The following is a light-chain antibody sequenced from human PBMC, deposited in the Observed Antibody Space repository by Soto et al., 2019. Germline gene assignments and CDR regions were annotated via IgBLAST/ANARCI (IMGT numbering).Light chain of an antibody. Sequence: QSALTQPRSVSGSPGQSVTISCTGTSSDVGSYTYVSWYQQYPGKAPKLIIYDVSERPSGVPDRFSGSKSGNTASLTISGLQAEDEADYYCCSYTSSSSLGVFGGGTKVTVL. J-gene: IGLJ3*02. CDR3: CSYTSSSSLGV. CDR2: DVS. CDR1: SSDVGSYTY. V-gene: IGLV2-11*01.